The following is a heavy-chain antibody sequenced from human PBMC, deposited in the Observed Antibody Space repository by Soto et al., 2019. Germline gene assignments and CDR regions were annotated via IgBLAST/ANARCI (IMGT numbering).Heavy chain of an antibody. D-gene: IGHD3-22*01. Sequence: LILSYAASRFTFSSYGQSWVRQAPGKGLERENNIKQDGSEKYYVDSVKGRLTISRDNVKNSLYLQMNSLRAEDTAVYYCGRVFRSGGSGYFLRGWFDACGQGFLVIVSS. CDR1: RFTFSSYG. V-gene: IGHV3-7*01. CDR3: GRVFRSGGSGYFLRGWFDA. CDR2: IKQDGSEK. J-gene: IGHJ5*02.